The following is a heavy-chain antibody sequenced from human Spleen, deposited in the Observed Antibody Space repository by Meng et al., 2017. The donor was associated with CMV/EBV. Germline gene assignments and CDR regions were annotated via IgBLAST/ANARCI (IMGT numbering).Heavy chain of an antibody. CDR1: YF. CDR2: VYYXRSI. CDR3: ARDRESVLGSVAGFDS. J-gene: IGHJ5*01. Sequence: QVQPQESGPGLVRPSETLSVTTTSYFCNWIRQPPGKGLEWIGFVYYXRSINYNPSLRSRVTISLDGSKNQFSLRLSSVTAADTAVYYCARDRESVLGSVAGFDSWGRGALVTVSS. V-gene: IGHV4-59*01. D-gene: IGHD3-3*02.